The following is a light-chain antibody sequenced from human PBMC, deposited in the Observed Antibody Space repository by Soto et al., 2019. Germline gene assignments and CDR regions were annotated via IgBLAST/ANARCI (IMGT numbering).Light chain of an antibody. CDR3: QQYNNWTLT. Sequence: EIVFTQSPATLSLSPGERATLSCRASQSVSSSYLAWYQQKPGQAPRPLIYGASSRATGIPDRFSGSGAGTGCTRTISSLQSEDVAVDYCQQYNNWTLTFGGGTKVDIK. J-gene: IGKJ4*01. V-gene: IGKV3D-15*01. CDR1: QSVSSSY. CDR2: GAS.